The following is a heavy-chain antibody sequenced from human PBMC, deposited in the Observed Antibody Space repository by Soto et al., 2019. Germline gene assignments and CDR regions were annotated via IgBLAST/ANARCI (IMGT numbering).Heavy chain of an antibody. CDR3: ARPRAYSGYDAPSWYFDL. CDR2: IYYSGST. CDR1: ASSISSSSYY. D-gene: IGHD5-12*01. Sequence: SETLSLTCTVSASSISSSSYYWGWIRQPPGKGLEWIGTIYYSGSTYYSPSLKSRFTISVDTSKNQFSLKLNSVTAADTAVYYCARPRAYSGYDAPSWYFDLWGRGTLVTVSS. J-gene: IGHJ2*01. V-gene: IGHV4-39*01.